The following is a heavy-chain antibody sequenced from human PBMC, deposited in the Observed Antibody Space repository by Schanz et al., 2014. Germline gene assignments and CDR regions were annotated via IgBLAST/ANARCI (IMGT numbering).Heavy chain of an antibody. V-gene: IGHV3-30*03. CDR3: ARDSRYCTGVDCKGDAFDL. CDR2: ISYHGSKK. CDR1: GFSFSDYG. J-gene: IGHJ3*01. D-gene: IGHD2-8*02. Sequence: QVQLVESGGGVVQPGRSLRLSCAGSGFSFSDYGMHWVRQAPGRGLEWVAVISYHGSKKYYVDSVRGRFTISRDNAKNSLYLQLNSLTAEDTAVYHCARDSRYCTGVDCKGDAFDLWGQGTLVTVSS.